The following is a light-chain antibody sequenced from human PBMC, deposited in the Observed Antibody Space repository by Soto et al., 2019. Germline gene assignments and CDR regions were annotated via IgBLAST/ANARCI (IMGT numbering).Light chain of an antibody. CDR3: SSLTSSSTRGV. CDR2: EVT. J-gene: IGLJ1*01. Sequence: QYVLTQPASVSGSPGQSITISCTGSSSDVGGYNYVSWYQHHPGKAPKLIIFEVTNRPSGVSNRFSGSKSGNTASLTISGLQAEDEADYYCSSLTSSSTRGVFGTGTKVTVL. CDR1: SSDVGGYNY. V-gene: IGLV2-14*01.